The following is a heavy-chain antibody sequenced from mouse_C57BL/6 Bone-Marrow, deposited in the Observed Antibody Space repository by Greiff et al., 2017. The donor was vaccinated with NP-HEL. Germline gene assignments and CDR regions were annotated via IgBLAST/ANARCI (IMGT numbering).Heavy chain of an antibody. V-gene: IGHV1-26*01. J-gene: IGHJ3*01. Sequence: EVQLQQSGPELVKPGASVKISCKASGYTFTDYYMNWVKQSHGKSLEWIGDINPNNGGTSYNQKFKGKATLTVDKSSSTAYMELRSLTSEGSAVYYYSRGDYDLEFAYWGQGTLVTVSA. D-gene: IGHD2-4*01. CDR1: GYTFTDYY. CDR3: SRGDYDLEFAY. CDR2: INPNNGGT.